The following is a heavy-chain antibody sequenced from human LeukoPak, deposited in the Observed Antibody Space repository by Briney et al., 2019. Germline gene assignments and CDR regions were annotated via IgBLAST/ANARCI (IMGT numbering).Heavy chain of an antibody. CDR3: ARGQYYYGSGSPMGDDY. J-gene: IGHJ4*02. CDR1: GGTFSSYA. CDR2: IIPIFGTA. D-gene: IGHD3-10*01. V-gene: IGHV1-69*13. Sequence: ASVKVSCKASGGTFSSYAISWVRQAPGQGLEWMGGIIPIFGTANYAQKFQGRVTITADESTSTAYMELSSLRSEDTAVYYCARGQYYYGSGSPMGDDYWGQGTLVTVSS.